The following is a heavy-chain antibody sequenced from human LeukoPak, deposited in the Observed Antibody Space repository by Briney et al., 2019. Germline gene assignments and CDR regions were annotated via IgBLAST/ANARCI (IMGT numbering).Heavy chain of an antibody. CDR1: GFTFSSYS. V-gene: IGHV3-21*01. J-gene: IGHJ6*03. Sequence: GGSLRLSCAASGFTFSSYSMNWVRQAPGKGREGVSSISSSSSYIYYADSVKGRFTISRDNAKNSLYLQMNSLRAEDTAVYYCARHGSGSFDYYYYYYMDVWGKGTTVTVSS. CDR3: ARHGSGSFDYYYYYYMDV. CDR2: ISSSSSYI. D-gene: IGHD3-10*01.